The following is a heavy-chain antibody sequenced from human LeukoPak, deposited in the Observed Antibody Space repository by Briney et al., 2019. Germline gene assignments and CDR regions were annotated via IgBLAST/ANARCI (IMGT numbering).Heavy chain of an antibody. CDR3: ARDQNYGSGSYFH. J-gene: IGHJ4*02. CDR1: GYTFTGYH. D-gene: IGHD3-10*01. V-gene: IGHV1-2*02. Sequence: ASVKVSCKASGYTFTGYHMHWVRQAPGQGLEWMGRINPNTGDTNFAQNFQGRVNMTRDTSISTAYMELSRLRSDDTAVYYCARDQNYGSGSYFHWGQGTLVTVSS. CDR2: INPNTGDT.